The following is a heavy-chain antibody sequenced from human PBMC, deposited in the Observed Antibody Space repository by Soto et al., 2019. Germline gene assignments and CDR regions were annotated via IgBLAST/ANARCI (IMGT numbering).Heavy chain of an antibody. J-gene: IGHJ4*02. CDR1: GASFSGYY. Sequence: SETLSLTCAVHGASFSGYYWSWIRQPPGKALEWIAYIYYSGSTNYNPSLKSRVTISRDTSKNQFSLKLTSVTAADTAVYYCARSGGGSGWLGGQGTLVTVS. V-gene: IGHV4-59*01. CDR3: ARSGGGSGWL. CDR2: IYYSGST. D-gene: IGHD6-19*01.